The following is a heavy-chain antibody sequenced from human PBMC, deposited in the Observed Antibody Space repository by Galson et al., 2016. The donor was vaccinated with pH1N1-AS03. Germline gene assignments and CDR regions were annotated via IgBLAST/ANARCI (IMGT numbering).Heavy chain of an antibody. D-gene: IGHD3-3*01. CDR1: GYNFSSYG. Sequence: SVKVSCKASGYNFSSYGISWVRQAPGRGPEWMGWISTYDSETYYIERVQGRVTMTTDTSSSTAYMELRSLTSDDSAVYYCASMTYDRWGGYDYYGQDVWGQGTTVTVSS. CDR3: ASMTYDRWGGYDYYGQDV. CDR2: ISTYDSET. J-gene: IGHJ6*02. V-gene: IGHV1-18*04.